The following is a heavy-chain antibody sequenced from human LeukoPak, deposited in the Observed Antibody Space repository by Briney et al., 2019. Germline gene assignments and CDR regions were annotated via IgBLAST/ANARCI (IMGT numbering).Heavy chain of an antibody. J-gene: IGHJ6*02. CDR1: GFTLSSYW. Sequence: GGSLRLSCAASGFTLSSYWMSWVRQAPGKGLEWVSSISSSSSYIYYADSVKGRFTISRDNAKNSLYLQMISLRAEDTAVYYCARDLGASYYYGMDVWGQGTTVTVSS. CDR3: ARDLGASYYYGMDV. D-gene: IGHD1-26*01. V-gene: IGHV3-21*01. CDR2: ISSSSSYI.